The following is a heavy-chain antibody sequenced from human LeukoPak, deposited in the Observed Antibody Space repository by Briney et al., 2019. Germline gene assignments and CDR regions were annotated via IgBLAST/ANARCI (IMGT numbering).Heavy chain of an antibody. D-gene: IGHD4-23*01. V-gene: IGHV3-30*18. CDR2: ISYDGSNK. Sequence: GGSLRLSCAASGFFFSDSAMAWVRQAPGKGLEWVAVISYDGSNKYYADSVKGRFTISRDNSKNTLYLQMNSLRAEDTAVYYCAKDLGDYDGNSDLNYWGQGTLVTVSS. CDR3: AKDLGDYDGNSDLNY. CDR1: GFFFSDSA. J-gene: IGHJ4*02.